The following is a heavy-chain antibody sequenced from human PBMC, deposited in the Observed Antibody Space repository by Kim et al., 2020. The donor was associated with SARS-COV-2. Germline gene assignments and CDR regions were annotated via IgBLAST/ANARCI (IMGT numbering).Heavy chain of an antibody. Sequence: GGSLRLSCAAPGLTLSSNGMNGVRKAQGKGREGVEVIWYDGRNKNNADSVKGGFTISRDNSKNTLYLQMNSLSAEDTAVYYCAKGVAGKWELLTGYYYYGMYVCGQGATVTVSS. CDR3: AKGVAGKWELLTGYYYYGMYV. D-gene: IGHD1-26*01. CDR2: IWYDGRNK. CDR1: GLTLSSNG. V-gene: IGHV3-33*06. J-gene: IGHJ6*02.